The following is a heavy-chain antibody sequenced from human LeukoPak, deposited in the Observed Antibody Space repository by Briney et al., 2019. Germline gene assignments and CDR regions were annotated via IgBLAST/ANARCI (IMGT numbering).Heavy chain of an antibody. Sequence: GGSLRLSCAASGFTFNTYSMNWVRQTPGKGLEWVSYISSGSSAVYYADSMKGRFTISRDNAKNSLYLQLNSLRAEDTAVYYCARAPTWSAAFDIWGQGTMVTVSS. CDR1: GFTFNTYS. D-gene: IGHD2-8*02. V-gene: IGHV3-48*01. J-gene: IGHJ3*02. CDR2: ISSGSSAV. CDR3: ARAPTWSAAFDI.